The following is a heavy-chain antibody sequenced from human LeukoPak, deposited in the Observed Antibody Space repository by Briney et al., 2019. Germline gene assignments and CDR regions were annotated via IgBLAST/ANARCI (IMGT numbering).Heavy chain of an antibody. CDR1: RFTLSSYS. Sequence: PGGSLRLSCAASRFTLSSYSMNWVRQAPGKGLEWVSSISSSNSYIYYADSVKGRFTISRDNAKNSLYLQMNSLRVEDTAVYYCARAPTFSGWFDYWGQGTLVTVSS. CDR2: ISSSNSYI. J-gene: IGHJ4*02. CDR3: ARAPTFSGWFDY. V-gene: IGHV3-21*01. D-gene: IGHD6-19*01.